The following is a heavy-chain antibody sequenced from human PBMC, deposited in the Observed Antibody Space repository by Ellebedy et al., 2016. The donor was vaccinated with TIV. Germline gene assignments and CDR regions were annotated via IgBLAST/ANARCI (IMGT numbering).Heavy chain of an antibody. CDR1: GFTFSSHW. V-gene: IGHV3-74*01. CDR2: ISRDGSYT. D-gene: IGHD2-21*01. Sequence: PGGSLRLSCAASGFTFSSHWMHWVRQVSGKGLEWVSRISRDGSYTSCADSVKGRFTISRDNAKNTLYLQMNSLRVEDTAVYYCARDIPHRLSPARFDPWGQGTLVTVSS. CDR3: ARDIPHRLSPARFDP. J-gene: IGHJ5*02.